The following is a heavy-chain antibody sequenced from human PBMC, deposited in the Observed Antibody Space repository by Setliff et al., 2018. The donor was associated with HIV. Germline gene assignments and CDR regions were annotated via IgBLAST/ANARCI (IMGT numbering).Heavy chain of an antibody. CDR3: ARVQWVVSSNVGLDY. D-gene: IGHD6-19*01. CDR2: ISGYSGNT. V-gene: IGHV1-18*01. J-gene: IGHJ4*02. Sequence: AASVKVSCKASGYTFTSYGISWLRQAPGQGLEWMGWISGYSGNTNYAQKFQDRVTMTTDTPTSTVYMELRSLRSDDTAVYYCARVQWVVSSNVGLDYWGQGTQVTVSS. CDR1: GYTFTSYG.